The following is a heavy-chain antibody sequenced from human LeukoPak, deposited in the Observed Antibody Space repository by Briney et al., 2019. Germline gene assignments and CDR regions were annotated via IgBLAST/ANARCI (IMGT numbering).Heavy chain of an antibody. V-gene: IGHV3-73*01. Sequence: GGSLRLSCAASGFTFSGSAMHWVRQASGKGLEWVGRIRSKANSYATAYAASVKGRFTISRDDSKNTACLQMNSLKTEDTAEYYCTRMCGGDCIGDYYYNYGMDVWGQGTTVIVSS. CDR1: GFTFSGSA. J-gene: IGHJ6*02. CDR2: IRSKANSYAT. D-gene: IGHD2-21*02. CDR3: TRMCGGDCIGDYYYNYGMDV.